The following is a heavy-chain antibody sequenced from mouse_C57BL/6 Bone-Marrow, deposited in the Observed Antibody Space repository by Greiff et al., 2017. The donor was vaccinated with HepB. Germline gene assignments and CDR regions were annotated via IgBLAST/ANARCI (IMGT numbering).Heavy chain of an antibody. D-gene: IGHD2-1*01. CDR3: ARRGVYYGNLYYAMDY. Sequence: EVQLQQSGPELVKPGASVKISCKASGYSFTGYYMNWVKQSPEKSLEWIGEINPSTGGTTYNQKFKAKATLTVDKSSSTAYMQLKSLTSEDSAVYYCARRGVYYGNLYYAMDYWGQGTSVTVSS. J-gene: IGHJ4*01. CDR2: INPSTGGT. V-gene: IGHV1-42*01. CDR1: GYSFTGYY.